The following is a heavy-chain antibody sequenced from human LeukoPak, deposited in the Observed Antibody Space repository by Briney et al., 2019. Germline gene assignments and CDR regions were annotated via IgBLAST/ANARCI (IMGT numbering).Heavy chain of an antibody. V-gene: IGHV5-51*01. CDR3: ARRQGCSSTSCPPDY. CDR2: TYPGDSDN. Sequence: GESLKISCRGSGYSFTTYWIGWVRQMPGKGLEGMGITYPGDSDNRYTPSFQGQVTMSAAKSINTAYLQWSSLKASDTAIYYCARRQGCSSTSCPPDYWGQGTLVTVSP. CDR1: GYSFTTYW. D-gene: IGHD2-2*01. J-gene: IGHJ4*02.